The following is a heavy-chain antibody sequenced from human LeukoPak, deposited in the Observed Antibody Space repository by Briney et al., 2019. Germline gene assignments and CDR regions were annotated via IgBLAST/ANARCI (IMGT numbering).Heavy chain of an antibody. CDR3: ARDPPPNYYGLGSYYSN. CDR2: IYAGNGNT. J-gene: IGHJ4*02. V-gene: IGHV1-3*01. CDR1: GYTFTSYA. Sequence: ASVKVSSKASGYTFTSYALHWVRQAPGHRREWMGWIYAGNGNTKYSQKFQGRVTSTRATCASTAYMELSSLRSEDTAVSYCARDPPPNYYGLGSYYSNWGQGTLVTVSS. D-gene: IGHD3-10*01.